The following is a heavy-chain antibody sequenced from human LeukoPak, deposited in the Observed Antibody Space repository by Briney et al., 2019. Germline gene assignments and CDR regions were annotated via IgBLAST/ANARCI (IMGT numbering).Heavy chain of an antibody. J-gene: IGHJ6*02. CDR1: GGTFSSYA. CDR3: ARGDGPGYYYYGMDV. V-gene: IGHV1-69*13. CDR2: IIPIFGTA. Sequence: SVKVSCKASGGTFSSYAISWVRQAPGQGLEWMGGIIPIFGTADYAQKFQGRVTITADESTSTAYMELGSLRSEDTAVYYCARGDGPGYYYYGMDVWGQGTTVTVSS. D-gene: IGHD2-21*01.